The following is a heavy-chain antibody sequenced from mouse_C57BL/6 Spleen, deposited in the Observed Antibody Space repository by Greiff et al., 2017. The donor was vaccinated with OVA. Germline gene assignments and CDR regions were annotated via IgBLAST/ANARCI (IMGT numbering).Heavy chain of an antibody. CDR1: GYTFTDYN. Sequence: VQLKQSGPELVKPGASVKIPCKASGYTFTDYNMDWVKQSHGKSLEWIGDINPNNGGTIYNQKFKGKATLTVDKSSSTAYMELRSLTSEDTAVYYCARYGPWYFDVWGTGTTVTVSS. V-gene: IGHV1-18*01. CDR3: ARYGPWYFDV. D-gene: IGHD1-1*02. J-gene: IGHJ1*03. CDR2: INPNNGGT.